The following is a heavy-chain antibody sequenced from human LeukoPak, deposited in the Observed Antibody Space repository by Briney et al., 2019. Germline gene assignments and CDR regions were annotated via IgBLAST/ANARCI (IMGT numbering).Heavy chain of an antibody. CDR3: ARGQGSSWYRYWWFDP. J-gene: IGHJ5*02. D-gene: IGHD6-13*01. CDR1: GYTFTSYD. Sequence: ASVKVSCKASGYTFTSYDINWVRQATGQGLEWMGWMNPNSGNTGYAQKFQGRVTMTRNTSISTAYMELSSLRSEDTAVYYCARGQGSSWYRYWWFDPWGQGTLVTVSS. CDR2: MNPNSGNT. V-gene: IGHV1-8*01.